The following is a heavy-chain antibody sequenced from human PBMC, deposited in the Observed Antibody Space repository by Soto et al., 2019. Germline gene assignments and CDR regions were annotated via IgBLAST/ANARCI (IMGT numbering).Heavy chain of an antibody. CDR2: ISSDATTI. Sequence: QVQLVESGGGLVKPGGSLRLSCAASGFTFSDYYIYWSRQATGKGLEWVSYISSDATTIYYADSVKGRFTISRDNAKNSLYLQMNSVRAEDTAVYDCAREGVLGPYAMDVWGQGTTVIVSS. CDR1: GFTFSDYY. J-gene: IGHJ6*02. D-gene: IGHD3-16*01. V-gene: IGHV3-11*01. CDR3: AREGVLGPYAMDV.